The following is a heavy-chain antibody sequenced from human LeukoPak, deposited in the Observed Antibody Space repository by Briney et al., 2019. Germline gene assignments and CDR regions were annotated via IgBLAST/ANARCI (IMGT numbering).Heavy chain of an antibody. CDR2: IKEDGSIE. J-gene: IGHJ5*02. CDR3: VSQQVAPP. CDR1: GFTFSHYW. Sequence: GGSLRLSCVASGFTFSHYWMSWVRQAPGKGLEWVANIKEDGSIEDYVDSVKGRFTVSRDNDKNSLYLEMNSLRVEDTAVYYCVSQQVAPPWGQGTLVIVSS. D-gene: IGHD5-12*01. V-gene: IGHV3-7*01.